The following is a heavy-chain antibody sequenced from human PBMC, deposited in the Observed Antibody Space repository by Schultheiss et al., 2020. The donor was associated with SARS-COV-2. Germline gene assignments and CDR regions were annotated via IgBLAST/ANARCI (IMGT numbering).Heavy chain of an antibody. CDR3: AKGAESGNYYDSISGYYYGMDV. D-gene: IGHD3-22*01. CDR2: ISYDGSNK. CDR1: GFTFSSYG. J-gene: IGHJ6*02. V-gene: IGHV3-30*18. Sequence: GESLKISCAASGFTFSSYGMHWVRQAPGKGLEWVAVISYDGSNKYYADSVKGRFTISRDNSKNTLYLQMNSLRAEDTAVYYCAKGAESGNYYDSISGYYYGMDVWGQGTTVTVSS.